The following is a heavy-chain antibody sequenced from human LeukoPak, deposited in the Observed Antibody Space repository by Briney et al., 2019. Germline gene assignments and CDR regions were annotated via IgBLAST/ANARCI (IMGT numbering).Heavy chain of an antibody. Sequence: GASVKVSCKASGYTFTGYYMHWVRQAPGQGLEWMGWINPNSGGTSYAQKFQGRVTMTRDTSISTAYMELSRLRSDDTAVYYCAREPPIFCSSTSCYAGYFDYWGQGTLVTVSS. CDR2: INPNSGGT. D-gene: IGHD2-2*01. CDR3: AREPPIFCSSTSCYAGYFDY. V-gene: IGHV1-2*02. CDR1: GYTFTGYY. J-gene: IGHJ4*02.